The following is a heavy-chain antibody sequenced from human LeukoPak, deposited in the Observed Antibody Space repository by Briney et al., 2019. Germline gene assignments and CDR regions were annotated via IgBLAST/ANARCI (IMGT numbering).Heavy chain of an antibody. CDR3: ARQRDSNWFDP. CDR2: INPSAGST. Sequence: ASVKVSCKASGYHFTGYYMHWVRQAPGQGLEWMGIINPSAGSTTYAQNFQGRVTMTRDTSTNTVYMELNSLRSDDTAVYYCARQRDSNWFDPWGQGTLVTVSS. J-gene: IGHJ5*02. CDR1: GYHFTGYY. V-gene: IGHV1-46*01. D-gene: IGHD4-11*01.